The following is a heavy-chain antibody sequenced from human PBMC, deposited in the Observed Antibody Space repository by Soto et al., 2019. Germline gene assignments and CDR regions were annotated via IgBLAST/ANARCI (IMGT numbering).Heavy chain of an antibody. CDR2: INPSGGST. Sequence: ASVKVSCKASGYTFTSYYMHWVRQAPGQGLEWMGIINPSGGSTSYAQKFQGRVTMTRNTSTSTVYMELSSLRSEDTAVYYCARCVEVGGRYYYYGMDVWAKGPRSPSP. CDR3: ARCVEVGGRYYYYGMDV. J-gene: IGHJ6*02. CDR1: GYTFTSYY. D-gene: IGHD2-15*01. V-gene: IGHV1-46*01.